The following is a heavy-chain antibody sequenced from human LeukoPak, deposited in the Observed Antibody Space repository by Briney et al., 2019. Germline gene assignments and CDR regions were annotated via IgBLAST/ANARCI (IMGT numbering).Heavy chain of an antibody. CDR3: ARQGDGYNDAFDI. CDR1: GFTFSSYS. D-gene: IGHD5-24*01. Sequence: GGSLRLSCAASGFTFSSYSMNWVRQAPGKGLEWVSSISGSSSYIYYGDSVKGRCTISRDNARKSLYLQMNSLRAEDTAVYYCARQGDGYNDAFDIWGQGTMVTVSS. J-gene: IGHJ3*02. V-gene: IGHV3-21*01. CDR2: ISGSSSYI.